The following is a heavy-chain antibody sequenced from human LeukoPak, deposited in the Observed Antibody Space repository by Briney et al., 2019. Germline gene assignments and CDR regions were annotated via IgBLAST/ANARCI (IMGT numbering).Heavy chain of an antibody. CDR1: GFTFSSYG. D-gene: IGHD3-22*01. CDR3: AKSPSYYDSSGYYYPGY. J-gene: IGHJ4*02. CDR2: IRYDGSNK. Sequence: GGSLRLSCAASGFTFSSYGMHWVRRAPGKGLEWVAFIRYDGSNKYYADSVKGRFTISRDNSKNTLYLQMNSLRAEDTAVYYCAKSPSYYDSSGYYYPGYWGQGTLVTVSS. V-gene: IGHV3-30*02.